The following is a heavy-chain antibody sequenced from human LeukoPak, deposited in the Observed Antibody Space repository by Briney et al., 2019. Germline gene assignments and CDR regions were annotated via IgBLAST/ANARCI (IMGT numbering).Heavy chain of an antibody. D-gene: IGHD4-23*01. J-gene: IGHJ3*02. CDR2: IYHSGST. CDR3: ARDIYGANYGGNSGGAFDI. CDR1: GGSISSGGYY. Sequence: SETLSLTCTVSGGSISSGGYYWSWIRQPPGKGLEWIGYIYHSGSTYYNPSLKSRVTISVDTSKNQFSLKLSSVTAADTAVYYCARDIYGANYGGNSGGAFDIWGQGTMVTVSS. V-gene: IGHV4-30-2*01.